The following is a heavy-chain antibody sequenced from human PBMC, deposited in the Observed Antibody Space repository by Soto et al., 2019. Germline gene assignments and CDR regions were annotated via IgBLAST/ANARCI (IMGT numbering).Heavy chain of an antibody. J-gene: IGHJ3*02. D-gene: IGHD7-27*01. CDR1: GFTFSIYS. CDR2: ISSSSSTI. CDR3: ATRLIGDYPDAFDI. Sequence: VQLVESGGGLVQPGGSLRLSCAASGFTFSIYSMNWVRQAPGKGLEWVSYISSSSSTIYYADSVKGRFTISRDNAKNSLYLQMYSLRDEDTAVYYCATRLIGDYPDAFDIWGQGTMVTVSS. V-gene: IGHV3-48*02.